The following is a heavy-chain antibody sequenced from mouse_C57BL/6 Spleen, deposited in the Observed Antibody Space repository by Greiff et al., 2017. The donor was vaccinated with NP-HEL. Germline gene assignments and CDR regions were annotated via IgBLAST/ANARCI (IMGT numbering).Heavy chain of an antibody. CDR3: ARRTTVAATDWYFDV. J-gene: IGHJ1*03. CDR2: ISSGSSTI. CDR1: GFTFSDYG. D-gene: IGHD1-1*01. V-gene: IGHV5-17*01. Sequence: EVMLVESGGGLVKPGGSLKLSCAASGFTFSDYGMHWVRQAPEKGLEWVAYISSGSSTIYYADTVKGRFTISRDNAKNTLFLQMTSLRSEDTAMYYCARRTTVAATDWYFDVWGTGTTVTVSS.